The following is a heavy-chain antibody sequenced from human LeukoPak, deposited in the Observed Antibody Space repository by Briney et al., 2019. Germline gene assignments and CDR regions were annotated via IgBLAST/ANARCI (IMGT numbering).Heavy chain of an antibody. CDR3: ARGEMHYYDSSGYYREDAFDI. CDR1: GGSISGYY. Sequence: SETLSLTCTVSGGSISGYYWSWIRQPAGKGLEWIGRIYTSGSTNYNPSLKSRVTMSVDTSKNQFSLKLSSVTAADTAVYYCARGEMHYYDSSGYYREDAFDIWGQGTMVTVSP. D-gene: IGHD3-22*01. CDR2: IYTSGST. J-gene: IGHJ3*02. V-gene: IGHV4-4*07.